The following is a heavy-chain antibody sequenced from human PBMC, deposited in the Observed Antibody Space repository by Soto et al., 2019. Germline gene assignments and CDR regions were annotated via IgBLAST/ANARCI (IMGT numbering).Heavy chain of an antibody. J-gene: IGHJ4*02. D-gene: IGHD3-9*01. Sequence: HPGGSLRLSCAASGFTFSSYSMNWVRQAPGKGLEWVSDIRGSGATTFYADSVKGRFTISRDNSKNTLYLQMNSLRVEDTAVYYCAKDVNFDILAGYYYYWGQGTLVTVSS. CDR3: AKDVNFDILAGYYYY. V-gene: IGHV3-23*01. CDR2: IRGSGATT. CDR1: GFTFSSYS.